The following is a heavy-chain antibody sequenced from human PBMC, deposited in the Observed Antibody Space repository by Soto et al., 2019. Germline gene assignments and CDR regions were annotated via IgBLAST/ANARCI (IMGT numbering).Heavy chain of an antibody. CDR1: GGSISSGGYY. CDR3: AHGKYQLLWAFDY. V-gene: IGHV4-31*08. D-gene: IGHD2-2*01. J-gene: IGHJ4*01. Sequence: SETLSLTCTVSGGSISSGGYYWSWIRQHPGKGLEWIGYIYYSGSTYYNPSLKSRLTITRDTSKNQVVLSMTDVDPVDTGTYYCAHGKYQLLWAFDYWGHGTPVTVSS. CDR2: IYYSGST.